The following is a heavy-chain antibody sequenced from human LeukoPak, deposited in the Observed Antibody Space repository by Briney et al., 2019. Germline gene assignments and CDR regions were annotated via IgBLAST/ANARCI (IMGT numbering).Heavy chain of an antibody. V-gene: IGHV3-74*01. Sequence: GGSLRLSCAASGFTVSNNYMTWVRQAPGKGLVWVSRINSDGSGTVYADSVKGRFTISRDNAKNTLYLQMNSLRADDTAIYYCARDSGNYYGGRFDYWGQGTLVTVSS. CDR1: GFTVSNNY. D-gene: IGHD1-26*01. CDR2: INSDGSGT. J-gene: IGHJ4*02. CDR3: ARDSGNYYGGRFDY.